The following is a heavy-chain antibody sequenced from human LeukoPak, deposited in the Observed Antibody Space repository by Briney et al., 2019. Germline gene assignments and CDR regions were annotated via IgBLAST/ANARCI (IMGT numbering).Heavy chain of an antibody. CDR3: ARAGGSTTPFDY. V-gene: IGHV1-18*01. CDR1: GYTFTGYG. Sequence: ASVKVSCKAPGYTFTGYGISWVRQAPGQGLEWMGWISAYNGNTNYAQKLQGRVTMTTDSSTSTAYMELRSLRSDDTAVYYCARAGGSTTPFDYWGQGTLVTVSS. J-gene: IGHJ4*02. D-gene: IGHD1-26*01. CDR2: ISAYNGNT.